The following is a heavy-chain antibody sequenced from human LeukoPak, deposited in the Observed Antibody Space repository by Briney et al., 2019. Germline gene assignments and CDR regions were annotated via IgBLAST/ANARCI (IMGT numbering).Heavy chain of an antibody. J-gene: IGHJ6*03. CDR3: ARDAYSGSYYMDV. CDR2: ISSSSSTI. D-gene: IGHD1-26*01. V-gene: IGHV3-48*01. Sequence: PGGSLRLSCAASGFTSSSYSMHWVRQAPGKGLEWVSYISSSSSTIYYADSVKGRFTISRDNARNPLYLQMNSLRAEDTAVYYCARDAYSGSYYMDVWGKGTTVTVSS. CDR1: GFTSSSYS.